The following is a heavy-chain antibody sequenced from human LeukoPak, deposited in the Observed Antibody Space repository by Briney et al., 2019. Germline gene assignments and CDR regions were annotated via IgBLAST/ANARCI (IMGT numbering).Heavy chain of an antibody. Sequence: GGSLRLSCAASGFTFSSYGMHWVRQAAGKGLEWVAFIRFDGSNKYYGDFVKGRFTISRDNSKNTLYLQMNSLRPEDTAIYYCAKEATSPTYYYYYYYMDDWGKGTTITVSS. V-gene: IGHV3-30*02. CDR3: AKEATSPTYYYYYYYMDD. J-gene: IGHJ6*03. D-gene: IGHD2/OR15-2a*01. CDR1: GFTFSSYG. CDR2: IRFDGSNK.